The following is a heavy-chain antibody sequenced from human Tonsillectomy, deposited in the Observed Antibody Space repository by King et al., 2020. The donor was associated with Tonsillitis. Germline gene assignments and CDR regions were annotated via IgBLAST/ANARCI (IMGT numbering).Heavy chain of an antibody. CDR1: GDSFSSYY. D-gene: IGHD2-15*01. J-gene: IGHJ5*02. Sequence: VQLQESGPGLVKPSETLSLTCSVSGDSFSSYYWSCIRQPAGKGLEWIGRINTRGSTNYNPSPQSRVTMSVDMSKYQFSLKLTSVTAADTAVYYCARDLYVGYPWGQGTLVTVSS. CDR2: INTRGST. V-gene: IGHV4-4*07. CDR3: ARDLYVGYP.